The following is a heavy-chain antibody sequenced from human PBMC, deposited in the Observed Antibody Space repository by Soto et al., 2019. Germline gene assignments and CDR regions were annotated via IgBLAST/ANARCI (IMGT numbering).Heavy chain of an antibody. Sequence: PSETLSLTCAVSGGSISSGGYSWSWIRQPPGKGLEWIGYIYHSGSTYYNPSLKSRVTISVDRSKNQFSLKLSSVTAADTAVYYCARGEAGRLRYTRGAFDIWGQGTMVT. CDR2: IYHSGST. CDR3: ARGEAGRLRYTRGAFDI. V-gene: IGHV4-30-2*01. J-gene: IGHJ3*02. D-gene: IGHD2-2*02. CDR1: GGSISSGGYS.